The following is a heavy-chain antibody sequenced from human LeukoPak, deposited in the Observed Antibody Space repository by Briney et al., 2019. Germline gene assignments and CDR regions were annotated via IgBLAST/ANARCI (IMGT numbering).Heavy chain of an antibody. J-gene: IGHJ4*02. Sequence: GGSLRLSCAASGFTISSYKMNWVRQAPGKGLEWVSYIDSSSSTIYYADSVKGRFTISRDNAKNSLYLQMNSLRAEDTAVYYCARLTTVTDIPNYWGQGTLVTVSS. CDR3: ARLTTVTDIPNY. CDR1: GFTISSYK. V-gene: IGHV3-48*01. CDR2: IDSSSSTI. D-gene: IGHD4-17*01.